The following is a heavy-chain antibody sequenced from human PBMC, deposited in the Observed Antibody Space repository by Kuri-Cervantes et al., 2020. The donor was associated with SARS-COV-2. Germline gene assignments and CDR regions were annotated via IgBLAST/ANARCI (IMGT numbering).Heavy chain of an antibody. J-gene: IGHJ5*02. V-gene: IGHV1-3*01. Sequence: ASVQVSCKASGYTFTSYAMQWVLQAPGQRLEWMGWINAGNGNTKYSQKFQGRVTTTRDTSESTAYVELIRLRSEDTAVYYCARGGATMVRGVTKLNSFDPWGQGTLVTVSS. D-gene: IGHD3-10*01. CDR2: INAGNGNT. CDR3: ARGGATMVRGVTKLNSFDP. CDR1: GYTFTSYA.